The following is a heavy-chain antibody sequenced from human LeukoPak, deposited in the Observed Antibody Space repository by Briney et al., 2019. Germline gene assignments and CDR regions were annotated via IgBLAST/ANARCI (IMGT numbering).Heavy chain of an antibody. CDR2: INPSGGST. Sequence: GASVKVSCKASGYSFTSYYMHWVRQAPGQGLEWMGIINPSGGSTTYAQKFQGRVTMTRDTSTRTVYMELSSLRFEDTAVYYCARVDVGFRFDYWGQGTLVTVSS. V-gene: IGHV1-46*01. CDR3: ARVDVGFRFDY. CDR1: GYSFTSYY. D-gene: IGHD1-26*01. J-gene: IGHJ4*02.